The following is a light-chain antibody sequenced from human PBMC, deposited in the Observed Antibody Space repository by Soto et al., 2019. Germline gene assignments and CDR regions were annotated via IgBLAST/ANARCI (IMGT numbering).Light chain of an antibody. CDR3: QLSMET. V-gene: IGKV1-5*03. J-gene: IGKJ1*01. CDR2: KAS. CDR1: QSISSW. Sequence: DIKMTLSPSTLSASVGERVTMTCRASQSISSWLAWYQQKPGKAPKLLIYKASSLESGVPSRFSGSGSGTEFTLTISSLQPDDFATYFCQLSMETFGQGSKVDIK.